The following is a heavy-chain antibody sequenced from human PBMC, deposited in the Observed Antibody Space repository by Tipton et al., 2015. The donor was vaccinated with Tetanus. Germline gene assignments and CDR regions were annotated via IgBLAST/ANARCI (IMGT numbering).Heavy chain of an antibody. J-gene: IGHJ4*02. D-gene: IGHD6-25*01. V-gene: IGHV3-21*01. CDR1: GFVFSSYT. CDR3: ASGSTLDY. Sequence: SLRLSCAVSGFVFSSYTMNWVRQAPGKGLEWVASISSTSSYIYYADSVKGRFIISRDNAKNSLYLQMSSLRGDDTAVYYCASGSTLDYWGQGALVSVFS. CDR2: ISSTSSYI.